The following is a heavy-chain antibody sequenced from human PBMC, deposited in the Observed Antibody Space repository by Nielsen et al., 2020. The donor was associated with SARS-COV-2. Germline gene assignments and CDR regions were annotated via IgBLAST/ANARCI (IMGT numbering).Heavy chain of an antibody. Sequence: GGSLRLSCAASGSTFDDYAMHWVRQAPGKGLEWVSGISWNSGSIGYADSVKGRFTISRDNAKNSLYLQMNSLRAEDTALYYCAKDSLYYYGMDVWGQGTTVTVSS. D-gene: IGHD5/OR15-5a*01. J-gene: IGHJ6*02. CDR1: GSTFDDYA. V-gene: IGHV3-9*01. CDR3: AKDSLYYYGMDV. CDR2: ISWNSGSI.